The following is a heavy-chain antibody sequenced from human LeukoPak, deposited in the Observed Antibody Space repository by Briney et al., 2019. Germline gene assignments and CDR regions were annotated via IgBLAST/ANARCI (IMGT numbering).Heavy chain of an antibody. D-gene: IGHD2-15*01. CDR3: ARARGYCSGGSCYSYFDY. Sequence: ASVKVSCKASGGTFSSYAISWVRQAPGQGLEWMGWISAYNGNTNYAQKLQGRVTMTTDTSTSTAYMELRSLRSDDTAVYYCARARGYCSGGSCYSYFDYWGQGTLVTVSS. V-gene: IGHV1-18*01. J-gene: IGHJ4*02. CDR2: ISAYNGNT. CDR1: GGTFSSYA.